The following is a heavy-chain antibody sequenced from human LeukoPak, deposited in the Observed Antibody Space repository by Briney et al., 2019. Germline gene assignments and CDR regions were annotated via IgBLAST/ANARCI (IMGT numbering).Heavy chain of an antibody. CDR2: INPNSGGT. J-gene: IGHJ4*02. D-gene: IGHD6-19*01. CDR1: GYTFTGYY. Sequence: ASVKVSCKASGYTFTGYYMHWVRQAPGQGLEWMGWINPNSGGTNYAQKFQGWVTVTRDTSISTAYMELSRLRSDDTAVYYCARVSHQWLVGFDYWGQGTLVTVSS. V-gene: IGHV1-2*04. CDR3: ARVSHQWLVGFDY.